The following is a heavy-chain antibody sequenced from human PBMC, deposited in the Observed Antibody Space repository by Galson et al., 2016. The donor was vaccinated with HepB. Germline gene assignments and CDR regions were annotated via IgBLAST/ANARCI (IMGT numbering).Heavy chain of an antibody. V-gene: IGHV3-30*18. J-gene: IGHJ4*02. CDR2: ISYDGGNT. CDR1: GLTFSNYG. CDR3: AKNDILAGYSAFDY. D-gene: IGHD3-9*01. Sequence: SLRLSCAASGLTFSNYGMHWVRQAPGKGLEWVAVISYDGGNTYYADSVKGRFTISRDNSKNTLHLQMNSLRSEDTAVYYCAKNDILAGYSAFDYWGQGTLVTVSS.